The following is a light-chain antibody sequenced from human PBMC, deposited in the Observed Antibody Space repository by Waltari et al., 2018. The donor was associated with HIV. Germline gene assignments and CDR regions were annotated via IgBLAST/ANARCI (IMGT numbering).Light chain of an antibody. CDR1: TSNVGTNF. J-gene: IGLJ1*01. CDR3: ATWDGSLGAFFV. Sequence: QSVLTQPPSASGTPGQRVTISCSGTTSNVGTNFVSWYQHLPGAAPKLLMYVDRRRPSVFPYRCSGSKSVASASLAISWLLSEDEGDYYCATWDGSLGAFFVFGVGTKVTVL. CDR2: VDR. V-gene: IGLV1-47*01.